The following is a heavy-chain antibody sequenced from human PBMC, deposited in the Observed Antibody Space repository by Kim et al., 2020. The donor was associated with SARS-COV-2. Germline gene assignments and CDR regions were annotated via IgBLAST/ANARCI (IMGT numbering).Heavy chain of an antibody. CDR2: IRSKANSYAT. CDR1: GFTFSGSA. D-gene: IGHD3-10*01. J-gene: IGHJ6*02. V-gene: IGHV3-73*01. CDR3: TRQPDYGSGSYSSIPYYCGMDV. Sequence: GGSLRLSCAASGFTFSGSAMHWVRQASGKGLEWVGRIRSKANSYATAYAASVKGRFTISRDDSKNTAYLQMNSLKTEDTAVYYCTRQPDYGSGSYSSIPYYCGMDVWGQGATVTVSS.